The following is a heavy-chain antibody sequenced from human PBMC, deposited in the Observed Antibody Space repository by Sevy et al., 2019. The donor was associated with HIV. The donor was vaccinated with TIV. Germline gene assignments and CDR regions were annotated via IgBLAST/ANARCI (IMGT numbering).Heavy chain of an antibody. J-gene: IGHJ4*02. CDR3: AIDHRRDGMIVVPFEK. D-gene: IGHD3-22*01. CDR2: IRSETGGGTT. V-gene: IGHV3-15*01. CDR1: GLSFSNAW. Sequence: GGSLRLSCAASGLSFSNAWMAWVRQAPGTGLEWVGRIRSETGGGTTDFAAFAKGKFTISRDDPKNTLYLQMNSLKTEDTAVYYCAIDHRRDGMIVVPFEKWGLGTLVTVSS.